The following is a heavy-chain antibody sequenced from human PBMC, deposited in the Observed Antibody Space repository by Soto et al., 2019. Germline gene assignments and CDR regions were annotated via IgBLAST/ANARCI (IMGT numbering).Heavy chain of an antibody. CDR1: GFTFSSYG. J-gene: IGHJ3*02. CDR2: IWYDGSNK. D-gene: IGHD3-3*01. CDR3: ARDRFWSGFLDAFDI. Sequence: QVQLVESGGGVVQPGRSLRLSCAASGFTFSSYGMHWVGQAPGKGLEWVAVIWYDGSNKYYADSVKGRFTISRDNSKNTLYLQMNSLRAEDTAVYYCARDRFWSGFLDAFDIWGQGTMVTVSS. V-gene: IGHV3-33*01.